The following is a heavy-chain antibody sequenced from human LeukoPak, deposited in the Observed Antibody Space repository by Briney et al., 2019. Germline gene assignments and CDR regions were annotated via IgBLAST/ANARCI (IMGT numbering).Heavy chain of an antibody. CDR3: ANDLGWIQLNLG. J-gene: IGHJ4*02. D-gene: IGHD5-18*01. CDR1: GFTFSNFA. CDR2: ISGGGAYT. V-gene: IGHV3-23*01. Sequence: GGSLRLSCAASGFTFSNFAMSWVRQAPGKGLEWVSTISGGGAYTYYADSVKGRFTISRDNSKNTLDLQMNSLRAEDTAVYYCANDLGWIQLNLGRGQGTLVTVSS.